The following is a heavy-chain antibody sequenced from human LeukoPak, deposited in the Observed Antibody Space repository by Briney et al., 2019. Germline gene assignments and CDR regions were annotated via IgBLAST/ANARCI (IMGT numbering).Heavy chain of an antibody. CDR2: ISYDGSNK. CDR1: GFTFSSYG. CDR3: AKGDNIAAAGTHFDY. J-gene: IGHJ4*02. D-gene: IGHD6-13*01. V-gene: IGHV3-30*18. Sequence: PGGSLRLSCAASGFTFSSYGMHWVRQAPGKGLEWVAVISYDGSNKYYADSVKGRFTISRDNSKNTLYLQMNSLRAEDTAVYYCAKGDNIAAAGTHFDYWGQGTLVTVSS.